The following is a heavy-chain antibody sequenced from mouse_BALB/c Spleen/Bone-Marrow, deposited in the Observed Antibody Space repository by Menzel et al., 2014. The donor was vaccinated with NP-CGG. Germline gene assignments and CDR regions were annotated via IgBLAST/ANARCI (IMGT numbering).Heavy chain of an antibody. Sequence: EVKLMESGGGLVQPGGSLKLSCAASGFTFSNYGMPWVRQTPDKRLEMIATVNVNGDRTYHPDSVKGRFTISRDNAKNTLSLQMSSLKSEDTAMYYCARGYDYSSWFAYWGQGTLVTVSA. CDR3: ARGYDYSSWFAY. J-gene: IGHJ3*01. CDR2: VNVNGDRT. CDR1: GFTFSNYG. D-gene: IGHD2-4*01. V-gene: IGHV5-6-3*01.